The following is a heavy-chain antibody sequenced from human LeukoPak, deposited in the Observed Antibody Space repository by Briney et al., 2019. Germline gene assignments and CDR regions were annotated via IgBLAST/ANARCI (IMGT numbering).Heavy chain of an antibody. CDR3: AKDSYYDFWSGTENFDY. J-gene: IGHJ4*02. V-gene: IGHV3-23*01. Sequence: GGSLRLSCAASGFTFSKFPMGWVRQAPGRGLEWVSAISASGDVTFYADSLRGRFTISRDNSKSTLYLQMNSLRAEDTAVYYCAKDSYYDFWSGTENFDYWGQGTLVTVSS. CDR1: GFTFSKFP. D-gene: IGHD3-3*01. CDR2: ISASGDVT.